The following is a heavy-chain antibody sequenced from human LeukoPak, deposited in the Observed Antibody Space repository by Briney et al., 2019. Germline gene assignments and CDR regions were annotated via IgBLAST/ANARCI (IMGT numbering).Heavy chain of an antibody. CDR1: GGSISSYY. J-gene: IGHJ4*02. Sequence: SETLSLTCTVSGGSISSYYWSWIRQPPGKGLEWIGYIYYSGSTNYNPSLKSQVTISVDTSKNQFSLKLSSVTAADTAVYYCAREVSSGWFDYWGQGTLVTVSS. CDR2: IYYSGST. CDR3: AREVSSGWFDY. V-gene: IGHV4-59*01. D-gene: IGHD6-19*01.